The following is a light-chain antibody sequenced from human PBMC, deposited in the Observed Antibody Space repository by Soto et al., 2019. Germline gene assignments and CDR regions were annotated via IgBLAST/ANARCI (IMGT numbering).Light chain of an antibody. V-gene: IGKV3-20*01. CDR1: QSVLISH. CDR2: GXS. Sequence: SGLTQSPGALFLSRGERATLCXRASQSVLISHLAWYQQLPGXAPRVXXDGXSNSATGIPDRFSGSGSGTDFTLTISRLEPEDFYGYYWQQYRIAPRPFGGGTKVDIK. CDR3: QQYRIAPRP. J-gene: IGKJ4*01.